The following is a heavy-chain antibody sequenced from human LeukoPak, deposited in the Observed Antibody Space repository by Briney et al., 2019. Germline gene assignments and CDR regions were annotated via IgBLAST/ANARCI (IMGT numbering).Heavy chain of an antibody. J-gene: IGHJ4*02. CDR2: ILYDGSKK. D-gene: IGHD5-12*01. CDR3: TSNSGYEKGF. CDR1: GFTFSIYN. Sequence: QPGGSLRLSCAASGFTFSIYNMHWVRQAPGKGLEWVAVILYDGSKKYYADSVQGRFIISRDNSKNMLYLQMNSLRTEDTAVYYCTSNSGYEKGFWGQGNLVTVSS. V-gene: IGHV3-30*04.